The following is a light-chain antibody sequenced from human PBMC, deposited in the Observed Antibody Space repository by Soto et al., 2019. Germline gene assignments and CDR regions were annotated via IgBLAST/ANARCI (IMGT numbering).Light chain of an antibody. CDR2: GAS. CDR1: QSVRSSY. CDR3: QQYGSSPPLT. V-gene: IGKV3-20*01. Sequence: EIVLTQSPGTLSLSPGGRATLSCRASQSVRSSYLAWYQQKPGQAPRLLIYGASNRATGIPDRFSGSGSGTDFTLTISRLEPEDFAVYYCQQYGSSPPLTFGGGTKVDIK. J-gene: IGKJ4*01.